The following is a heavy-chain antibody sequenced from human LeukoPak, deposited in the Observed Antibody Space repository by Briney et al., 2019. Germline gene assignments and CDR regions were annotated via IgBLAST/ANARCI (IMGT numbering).Heavy chain of an antibody. D-gene: IGHD7-27*01. CDR2: INPNNGGT. Sequence: ASVKVSCKASGYTFTGYYMHWVRQAPGQGLEWMGWINPNNGGTNYAQKFQGRVTMTRDTSISTAYMELSRLRSDDTAVYYCARTNWGWGTSQTHAHSFDYWGQGILVTVSS. J-gene: IGHJ4*02. V-gene: IGHV1-2*02. CDR3: ARTNWGWGTSQTHAHSFDY. CDR1: GYTFTGYY.